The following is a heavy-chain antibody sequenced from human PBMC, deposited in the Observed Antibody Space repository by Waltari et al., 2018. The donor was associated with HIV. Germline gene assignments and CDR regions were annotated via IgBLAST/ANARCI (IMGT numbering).Heavy chain of an antibody. D-gene: IGHD1-26*01. V-gene: IGHV1-2*04. CDR3: ARSKWELPDFDY. CDR1: GYTFTGYY. J-gene: IGHJ4*02. CDR2: INPNSGGT. Sequence: QVQLVQSGAEVKKPGASVKVSCKASGYTFTGYYMHWVRQAPGQGLEWMGWINPNSGGTNYAQKVQGWVTMTRDTSISTAYMELSRLRSDDTAVYYCARSKWELPDFDYWGQGTLVTVSS.